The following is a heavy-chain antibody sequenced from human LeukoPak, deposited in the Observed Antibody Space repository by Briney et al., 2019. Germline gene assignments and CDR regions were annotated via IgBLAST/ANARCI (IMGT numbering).Heavy chain of an antibody. J-gene: IGHJ3*02. V-gene: IGHV4-39*07. CDR3: ARDSSSWIQNAFDI. CDR1: GGSISSSSYS. CDR2: IYYSGST. D-gene: IGHD6-13*01. Sequence: SETLSLTCTDSGGSISSSSYSWGWIRQPPGKGLEWIGSIYYSGSTYYNPSLKSRVTISVDTSKNQFSLKLSSVTAADTAVYYCARDSSSWIQNAFDIWGQGTMVTVSS.